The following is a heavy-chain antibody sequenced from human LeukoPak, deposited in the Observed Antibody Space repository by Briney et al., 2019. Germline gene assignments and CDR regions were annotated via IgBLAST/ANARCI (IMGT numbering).Heavy chain of an antibody. Sequence: GGSLRLSCAASGFTVSSNYMSWVRQAPGKGLEWVSVIYSGGSTYYADSVKGRFTISRGNSKNTLYLQMNSLRAEDTAVYYCARDKYYYDSSGYYGDYYYGMDVWGQGTTVTVSS. D-gene: IGHD3-22*01. J-gene: IGHJ6*02. CDR2: IYSGGST. CDR3: ARDKYYYDSSGYYGDYYYGMDV. V-gene: IGHV3-53*01. CDR1: GFTVSSNY.